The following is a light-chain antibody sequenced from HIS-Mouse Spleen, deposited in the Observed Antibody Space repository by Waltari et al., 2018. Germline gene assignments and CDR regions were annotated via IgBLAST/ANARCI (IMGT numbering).Light chain of an antibody. CDR2: EGS. V-gene: IGLV2-23*01. CDR1: SSYFGRYNL. J-gene: IGLJ3*02. Sequence: QSALTQPASVSGSPGQSITISCTGTSSYFGRYNLVSWYQQPPGKAPKLMIYEGSKRPSGVSNRFSGSKSGNTASLTISGLQAEDEADYYCCSYAGSSTYWVFGGGTKLTVL. CDR3: CSYAGSSTYWV.